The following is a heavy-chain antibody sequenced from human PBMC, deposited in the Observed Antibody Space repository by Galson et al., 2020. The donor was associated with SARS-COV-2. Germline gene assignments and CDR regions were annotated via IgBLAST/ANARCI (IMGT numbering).Heavy chain of an antibody. Sequence: ASETLSLTCTVSGYSISSGYYWGWIRQPPGKGLEWIGSIYHSVSTYYNPSLKSRVTISVDTSKNQFSLKLSSVTAAATAVYYFARDDGGNSRRFGYWGQGTPVTVAS. CDR2: IYHSVST. CDR3: ARDDGGNSRRFGY. D-gene: IGHD2-21*02. J-gene: IGHJ4*02. CDR1: GYSISSGYY. V-gene: IGHV4-38-2*02.